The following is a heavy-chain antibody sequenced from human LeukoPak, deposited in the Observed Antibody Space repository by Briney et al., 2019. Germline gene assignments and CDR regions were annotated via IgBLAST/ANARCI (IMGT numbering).Heavy chain of an antibody. Sequence: PSETLSLTCTVSGGSISSGDYYWSWIRQPPGKGLEWIGYIYYSGTTYYNPSLKSRVTISVDTSKNQFSLKLTSVTAADTAVYYCARVPLYYYGSYRFDYWGQGTLVTVSS. CDR1: GGSISSGDYY. CDR3: ARVPLYYYGSYRFDY. V-gene: IGHV4-30-4*01. J-gene: IGHJ4*02. CDR2: IYYSGTT. D-gene: IGHD3-10*01.